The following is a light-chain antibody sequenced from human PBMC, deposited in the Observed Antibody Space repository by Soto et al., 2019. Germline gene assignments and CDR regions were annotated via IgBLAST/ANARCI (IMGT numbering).Light chain of an antibody. CDR2: GAS. J-gene: IGKJ2*01. Sequence: ERVMTQSPATLSVSPVERATLSCRASESVSSHLAWYQQKPGLAPRLLIYGASTRATGVPARFIGSGSGTEFTLTISSLQSEDFAIYYCQHYNNWPHTFGQGTKLEIK. V-gene: IGKV3-15*01. CDR3: QHYNNWPHT. CDR1: ESVSSH.